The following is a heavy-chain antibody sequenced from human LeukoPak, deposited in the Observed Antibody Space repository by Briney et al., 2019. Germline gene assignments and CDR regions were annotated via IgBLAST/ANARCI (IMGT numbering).Heavy chain of an antibody. Sequence: SGPALVKPTQTLLLTCIFSGFSLGTSGMCVSWIRQPPGKALEWLALIDWDDDKYYSTSLKTRLTISKDTSKNQVVLTMTNMDPVDTATYYCARILSRNYYDSSGYLDYWGQGTLVTVSS. V-gene: IGHV2-70*01. CDR3: ARILSRNYYDSSGYLDY. J-gene: IGHJ4*02. D-gene: IGHD3-22*01. CDR2: IDWDDDK. CDR1: GFSLGTSGMC.